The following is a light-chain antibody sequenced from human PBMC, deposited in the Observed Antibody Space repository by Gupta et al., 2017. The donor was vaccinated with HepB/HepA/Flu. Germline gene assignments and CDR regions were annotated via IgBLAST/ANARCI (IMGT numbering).Light chain of an antibody. Sequence: EIVSTQSPATLSLSPAERATLSCRASQSVSSYLAWYQQKPGQAPRLLIYDASNRSTGIPARFSGSGSVTDFTLTIISLEPEDFAVYYSQQLGNWPNAYGQGTKVEIK. CDR3: QQLGNWPNA. J-gene: IGKJ1*01. CDR2: DAS. CDR1: QSVSSY. V-gene: IGKV3-11*01.